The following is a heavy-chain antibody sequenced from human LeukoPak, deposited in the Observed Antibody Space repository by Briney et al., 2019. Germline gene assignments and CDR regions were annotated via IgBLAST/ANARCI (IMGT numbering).Heavy chain of an antibody. CDR1: GGSFSGYY. J-gene: IGHJ5*02. CDR2: INHSGST. Sequence: PSETLSLTYAVYGGSFSGYYWSWIRQPPGKGLEWLGEINHSGSTNYNPSLKSRVTISVDTSKNQFSLKLSSVTAADTAVYYCARDNYDNTAIGDWFDPWGQGTLVTVSS. V-gene: IGHV4-34*01. D-gene: IGHD3-22*01. CDR3: ARDNYDNTAIGDWFDP.